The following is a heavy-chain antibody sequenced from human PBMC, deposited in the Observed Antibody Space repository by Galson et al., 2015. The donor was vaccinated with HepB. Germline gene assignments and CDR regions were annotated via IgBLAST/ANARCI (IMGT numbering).Heavy chain of an antibody. D-gene: IGHD5-24*01. J-gene: IGHJ2*01. Sequence: SGGTFSSYAISWVRQAPGQGLEWMGGIIPIFGTANYAQKFQGRVTITADKSTSTAYMELSSLRSEDTAVYYCARGRARAPRNIIDGYQESYGWRYWYFDLWGRGTLVTVSS. CDR2: IIPIFGTA. V-gene: IGHV1-69*06. CDR3: ARGRARAPRNIIDGYQESYGWRYWYFDL. CDR1: GGTFSSYA.